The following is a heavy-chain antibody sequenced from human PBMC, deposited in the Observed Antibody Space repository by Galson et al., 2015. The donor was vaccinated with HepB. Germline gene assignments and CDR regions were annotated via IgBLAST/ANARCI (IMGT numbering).Heavy chain of an antibody. Sequence: SVKVSCKASGYTFTINGISWVRQTPRQGLEWLGWISAYGGNTKYAQKYQGRITLTRDTSTSTTYMELRSLGSDDTAVYYCARDRDYRFDYWGQGTLVTVSS. V-gene: IGHV1-18*04. D-gene: IGHD4/OR15-4a*01. CDR2: ISAYGGNT. CDR1: GYTFTING. CDR3: ARDRDYRFDY. J-gene: IGHJ4*02.